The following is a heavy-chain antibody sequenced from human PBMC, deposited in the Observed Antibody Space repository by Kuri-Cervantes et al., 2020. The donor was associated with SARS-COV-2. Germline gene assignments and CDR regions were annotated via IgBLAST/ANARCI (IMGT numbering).Heavy chain of an antibody. Sequence: LSLTCAASGFTFSSYAMHWVRQAPGKGLEWVAVISYDGSNKYYADSVKGRFTISRDNSKNTLYLQMNNMRREDTAVYFCVRGRVGVQDFWGQGTLVTVSS. D-gene: IGHD2-21*01. CDR3: VRGRVGVQDF. V-gene: IGHV3-30*14. J-gene: IGHJ4*02. CDR1: GFTFSSYA. CDR2: ISYDGSNK.